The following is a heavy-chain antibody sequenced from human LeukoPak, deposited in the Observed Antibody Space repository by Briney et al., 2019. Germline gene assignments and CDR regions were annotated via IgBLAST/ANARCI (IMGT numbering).Heavy chain of an antibody. CDR3: ARDGAAPYYDFWSGYHPYGMDV. J-gene: IGHJ6*02. D-gene: IGHD3-3*01. Sequence: GASVKVSCKASGGTFISYAISWVRQAPGQGLEWMGGIIPIFGTANYAQKFQGRVTITADESTSTAYMELSSLRSEDTAVYYCARDGAAPYYDFWSGYHPYGMDVWGQGTTVTVSS. V-gene: IGHV1-69*13. CDR2: IIPIFGTA. CDR1: GGTFISYA.